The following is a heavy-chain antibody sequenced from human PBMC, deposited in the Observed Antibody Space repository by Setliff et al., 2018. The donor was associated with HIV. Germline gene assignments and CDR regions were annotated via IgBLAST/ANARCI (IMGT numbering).Heavy chain of an antibody. CDR1: GDSISSSGPGYY. CDR2: VYYSGST. D-gene: IGHD2-15*01. Sequence: SETLSLTCTVSGDSISSSGPGYYWGWVRQPPGGGLEWIGSVYYSGSTYYNPSLKSRVAMSVDTSRNQFSLKLTSVTAADTAVYYCARRPIKGYGPFDSWGPGTLVTVSS. CDR3: ARRPIKGYGPFDS. J-gene: IGHJ4*02. V-gene: IGHV4-39*01.